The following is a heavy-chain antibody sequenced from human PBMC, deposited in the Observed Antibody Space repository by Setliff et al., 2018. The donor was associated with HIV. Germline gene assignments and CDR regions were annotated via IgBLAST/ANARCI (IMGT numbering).Heavy chain of an antibody. CDR1: GYTFTSYA. D-gene: IGHD1-26*01. V-gene: IGHV1-3*01. CDR3: AMSGEWELNFDY. J-gene: IGHJ4*02. Sequence: ASVKVSCKASGYTFTSYAMHWVRQAPGQRLEWMGWINAGNGNTKNSQKFQGRLTITRDTSTSTAYLELRSLRSDDTAVYYCAMSGEWELNFDYWGQGTLVTVSS. CDR2: INAGNGNT.